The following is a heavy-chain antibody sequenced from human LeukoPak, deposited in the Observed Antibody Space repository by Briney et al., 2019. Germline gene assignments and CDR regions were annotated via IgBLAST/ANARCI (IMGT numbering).Heavy chain of an antibody. CDR2: MNPNSGNT. J-gene: IGHJ3*02. CDR1: GYTFTGYY. D-gene: IGHD2-2*01. V-gene: IGHV1-8*03. CDR3: ARYDLGYCSSTSCYDAFDI. Sequence: GASVKVSCKASGYTFTGYYMHWVRQAPGQGLEWMGWMNPNSGNTGYAQKFQGRVTITRNTSISTAYMELSSLRSEDTAVYYCARYDLGYCSSTSCYDAFDIWGQGTMVTVSS.